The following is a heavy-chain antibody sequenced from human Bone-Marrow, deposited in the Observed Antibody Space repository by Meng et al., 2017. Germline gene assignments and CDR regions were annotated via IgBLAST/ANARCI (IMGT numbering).Heavy chain of an antibody. CDR2: IYTSGST. CDR3: AGLTTRRRIFGYNWFDP. J-gene: IGHJ5*02. V-gene: IGHV4-4*07. Sequence: SETLSLTCTVSGGSISSYYRSWIRQPAGKGLEWIGRIYTSGSTNYNPSLKSRVTISVDKSKNQFSLKLSSVTAADTAVYYCAGLTTRRRIFGYNWFDPWGQGTLVTVSS. D-gene: IGHD2-21*01. CDR1: GGSISSYY.